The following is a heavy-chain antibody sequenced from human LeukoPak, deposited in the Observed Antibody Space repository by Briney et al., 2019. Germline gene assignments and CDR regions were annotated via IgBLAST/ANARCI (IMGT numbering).Heavy chain of an antibody. V-gene: IGHV4-4*07. CDR2: IYSSGST. D-gene: IGHD2-15*01. CDR1: GGSISGSY. CDR3: ARGFCSGGSCYLFDS. J-gene: IGHJ4*02. Sequence: SETLSLTCTVSGGSISGSYWSWIRQPAGKGLEWIGRIYSSGSTNYNPSLKSRVTMSVDTSKNQVSLKLNSVTAADTDVYYCARGFCSGGSCYLFDSWGQGTLVTVSS.